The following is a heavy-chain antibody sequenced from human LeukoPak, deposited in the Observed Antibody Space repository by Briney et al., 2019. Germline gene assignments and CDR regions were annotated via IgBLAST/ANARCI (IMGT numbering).Heavy chain of an antibody. J-gene: IGHJ4*02. Sequence: SETLSLTCAVSGYSISSGYYWSWIRQPPGKGLEWIATIHHSGMTHYNPSLKSRVTISVDTSKNQFSLKLGSVTAAGTAVYYCARYTGTNWGYSFDYWGQGTLVTVTS. CDR2: IHHSGMT. D-gene: IGHD7-27*01. CDR3: ARYTGTNWGYSFDY. V-gene: IGHV4-38-2*01. CDR1: GYSISSGYY.